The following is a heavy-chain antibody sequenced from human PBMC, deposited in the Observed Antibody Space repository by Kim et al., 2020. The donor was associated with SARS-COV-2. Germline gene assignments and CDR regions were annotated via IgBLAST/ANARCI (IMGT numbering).Heavy chain of an antibody. D-gene: IGHD2-2*01. V-gene: IGHV3-66*01. CDR1: GITVSSTY. CDR3: ARGLIPAAPWNY. CDR2: IYRGAGVT. Sequence: GGSLRLSCAASGITVSSTYMSWVRQAPGKGLEWVAVIYRGAGVTYYADSVKGRFTISRDNSDKTLYLQMNSLRGEDTAVYYCARGLIPAAPWNYWGQGTL. J-gene: IGHJ4*02.